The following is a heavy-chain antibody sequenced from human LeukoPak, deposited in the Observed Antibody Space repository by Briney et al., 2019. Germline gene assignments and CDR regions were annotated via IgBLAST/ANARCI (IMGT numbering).Heavy chain of an antibody. J-gene: IGHJ4*02. CDR1: GFTVSSNY. CDR2: ISSSSSYI. CDR3: ARDRTQQWLDKGY. Sequence: PGGSLRLSCAASGFTVSSNYMTWVRQAPGKGLEWVSSISSSSSYIYYADSVKGRFTISRDNAKNSLYLQMNSLRAEDTAVYYCARDRTQQWLDKGYWGQGTLVTVSS. V-gene: IGHV3-21*01. D-gene: IGHD6-19*01.